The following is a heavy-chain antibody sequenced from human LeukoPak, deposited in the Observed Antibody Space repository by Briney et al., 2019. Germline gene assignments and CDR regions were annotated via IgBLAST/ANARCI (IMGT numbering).Heavy chain of an antibody. J-gene: IGHJ4*02. CDR1: GYTFTSYG. CDR2: ISAYNGNT. V-gene: IGHV1-18*01. CDR3: ARDVYCSGGSCYSDY. Sequence: ASVKVSCKASGYTFTSYGISWVRQAPGQGLEWMGWISAYNGNTNYAQKLQGRVTMTTDTSTSTAYMELRSLRSDDTAVYYCARDVYCSGGSCYSDYWGQGTLVTVSS. D-gene: IGHD2-15*01.